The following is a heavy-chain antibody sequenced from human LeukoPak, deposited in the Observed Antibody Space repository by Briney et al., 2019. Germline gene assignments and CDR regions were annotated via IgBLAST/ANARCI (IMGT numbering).Heavy chain of an antibody. D-gene: IGHD1-7*01. V-gene: IGHV4-38-2*01. CDR2: IYHSGST. CDR1: GYSINSGYF. CDR3: ARHRGLGGTTNYFDY. J-gene: IGHJ4*02. Sequence: SETLSLTCAVSGYSINSGYFWGWIRQPPGQGLEWIGTIYHSGSTSCNPSLKSRVTMSVDTSKNQFSLKLSSVTAADTAVYYCARHRGLGGTTNYFDYWGQGTLVTVSS.